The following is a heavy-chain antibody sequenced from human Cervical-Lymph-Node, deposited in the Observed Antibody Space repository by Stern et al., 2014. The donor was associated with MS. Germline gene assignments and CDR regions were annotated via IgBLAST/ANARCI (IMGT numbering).Heavy chain of an antibody. CDR3: ARGVHPGYYYDSSGYYREYFQH. D-gene: IGHD3-22*01. V-gene: IGHV1-69*01. CDR1: GGTFSSYA. Sequence: QLVQSGAEVKKPGSSVKVSCKASGGTFSSYAISWVRQAPGQGLEWLGGTIPIFGTANYAQKFQGRVTITADESTSTAYMELSSLRSEDTAVYYCARGVHPGYYYDSSGYYREYFQHWGQGTLVTVSS. J-gene: IGHJ1*01. CDR2: TIPIFGTA.